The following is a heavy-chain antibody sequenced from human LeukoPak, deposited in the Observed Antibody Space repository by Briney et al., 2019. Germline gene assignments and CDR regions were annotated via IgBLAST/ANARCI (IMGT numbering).Heavy chain of an antibody. D-gene: IGHD3-22*01. CDR3: ARPQDSSGSLSPDY. Sequence: GGSLRLSCAASGFTFSSYWMHWVRQAPGKGLVWVSRINSDGSSASYADSVKGRFTISRDNAKNTLYLQMNSLRAEDTAVYYCARPQDSSGSLSPDYWGQGTLVTVSS. CDR1: GFTFSSYW. J-gene: IGHJ4*02. CDR2: INSDGSSA. V-gene: IGHV3-74*01.